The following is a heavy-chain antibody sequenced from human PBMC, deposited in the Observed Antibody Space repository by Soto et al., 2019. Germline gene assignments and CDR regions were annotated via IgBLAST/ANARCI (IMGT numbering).Heavy chain of an antibody. J-gene: IGHJ3*02. CDR2: INPNSGGT. V-gene: IGHV1-2*04. CDR3: ARVVTGTDDAFDI. D-gene: IGHD1-20*01. CDR1: GYTFTGYY. Sequence: ASVKVSCKASGYTFTGYYMHWVRQAPGQGLEWMGWINPNSGGTNYAQKFQGWVTMTRDTSISTAYMELSRLRSDDTAVYYCARVVTGTDDAFDIWGKGTMVTV.